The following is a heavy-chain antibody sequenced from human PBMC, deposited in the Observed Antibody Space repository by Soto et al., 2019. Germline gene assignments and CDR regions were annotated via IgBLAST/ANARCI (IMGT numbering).Heavy chain of an antibody. CDR1: GFIFNNYW. CDR3: GRGSGPRGRPY. J-gene: IGHJ4*02. D-gene: IGHD6-25*01. V-gene: IGHV3-74*01. CDR2: IHGDGITT. Sequence: PGGSLTLSCAASGFIFNNYWMHWVRQAPGKGLVWVARIHGDGITTTYVDSVKGRFTISRDNAKNTVYLQMNSLRAEDTAVYYCGRGSGPRGRPYWGQGILVTVSS.